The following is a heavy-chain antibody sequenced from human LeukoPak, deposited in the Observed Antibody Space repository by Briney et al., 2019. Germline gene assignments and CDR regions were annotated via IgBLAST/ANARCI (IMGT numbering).Heavy chain of an antibody. J-gene: IGHJ4*02. CDR2: ISPSGDIT. V-gene: IGHV3-23*01. CDR1: GFTFSTYG. Sequence: SGGSLRLSCAASGFTFSTYGMNWVRQAPGKGLEWVSGISPSGDITYYADSVMGRFSISRDNPKSTVSLQMNSLRAEDTAVYYCARELRRDDYWGQGTLVTVSS. CDR3: ARELRRDDY. D-gene: IGHD4-17*01.